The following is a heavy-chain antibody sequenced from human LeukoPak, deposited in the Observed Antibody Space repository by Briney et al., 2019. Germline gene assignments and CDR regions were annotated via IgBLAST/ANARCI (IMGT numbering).Heavy chain of an antibody. CDR1: GGSISSGGYY. CDR2: IYYSGST. Sequence: SQTLSLTCTVSGGSISSGGYYWSWIRQHPGKGLEWIVYIYYSGSTYYNPSLKSRVTISVDTSKNQFSLKLSSVTAADTAVYYCARDSYDFWSGYYQYYYGMDVWGQGTTVTVSS. J-gene: IGHJ6*02. CDR3: ARDSYDFWSGYYQYYYGMDV. D-gene: IGHD3-3*01. V-gene: IGHV4-31*03.